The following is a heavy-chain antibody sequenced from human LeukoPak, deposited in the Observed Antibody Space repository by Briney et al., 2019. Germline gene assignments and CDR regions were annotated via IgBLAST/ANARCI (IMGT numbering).Heavy chain of an antibody. D-gene: IGHD6-19*01. CDR1: GFTFSDYY. CDR2: ISSSSSYT. CDR3: ARAYDSSGWYTYYFDY. Sequence: PGGSLRLSCAASGFTFSDYYMSWIRQAPGKGLEWVSYISSSSSYTNYADSVKGRFTISRDNAKNSLYLQMNSLRAEDTAVYYCARAYDSSGWYTYYFDYWGQGTLVSVSP. V-gene: IGHV3-11*05. J-gene: IGHJ4*02.